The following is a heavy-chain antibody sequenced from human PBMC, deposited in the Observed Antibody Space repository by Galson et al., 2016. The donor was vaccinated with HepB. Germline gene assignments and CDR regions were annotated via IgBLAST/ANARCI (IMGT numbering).Heavy chain of an antibody. CDR3: ARDRAADGETDWLDP. Sequence: SLRLSCAASGFTFSSYWMDWVRQAPGKGLVWVSRINSDGSSTSYADSVKGRFTISRDNAKNTLYLQMNSLRAEATGVYYCARDRAADGETDWLDPWCQGTMDTASS. V-gene: IGHV3-74*01. J-gene: IGHJ5*02. CDR2: INSDGSST. D-gene: IGHD6-13*01. CDR1: GFTFSSYW.